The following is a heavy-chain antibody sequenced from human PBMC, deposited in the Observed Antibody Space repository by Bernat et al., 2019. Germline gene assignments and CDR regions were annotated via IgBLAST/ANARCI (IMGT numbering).Heavy chain of an antibody. J-gene: IGHJ4*02. D-gene: IGHD2-2*01. CDR3: ARASEYQLVNYFDY. CDR1: GYTLTELS. CDR2: IIPIFGTA. Sequence: QVQLVQSGAEVKKPGASVKVSCKVSGYTLTELSMHWVRQAPGKGLEWMGGIIPIFGTANYAQKFQGRVTITADKSTSTAYMELSSLRSEDTAVYYCARASEYQLVNYFDYWGQGTLVTVSS. V-gene: IGHV1-69*13.